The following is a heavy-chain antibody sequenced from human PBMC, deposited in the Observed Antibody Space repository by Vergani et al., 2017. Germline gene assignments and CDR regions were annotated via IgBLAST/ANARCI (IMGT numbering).Heavy chain of an antibody. D-gene: IGHD6-13*01. J-gene: IGHJ5*02. CDR1: FDSISNPS. CDR2: IHYSENT. V-gene: IGHV4-59*11. Sequence: QVQLQESGPGLVKSSETLSLTCSVSFDSISNPSCNWIRQPPGKGLEWIGSIHYSENTNYNPSLKTRVTISVDTSKHQFSLTLTSVTDADAAVCYCAGDTHSWQRADRWGQGLLVSVSS. CDR3: AGDTHSWQRADR.